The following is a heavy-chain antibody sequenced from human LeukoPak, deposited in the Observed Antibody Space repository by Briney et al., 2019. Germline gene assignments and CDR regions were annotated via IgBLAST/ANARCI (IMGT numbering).Heavy chain of an antibody. CDR3: ARERNFDY. V-gene: IGHV1-2*02. J-gene: IGHJ4*02. CDR1: GYTFTGYY. CDR2: INPNSGDT. Sequence: GASVKVSCKASGYTFTGYYMHWVRQAPGQGLEWMGWINPNSGDTSYTQEFQGRVNMSRDTSISTVYMERSGLRCDDTAVYYCARERNFDYWGQGTLVTVSS.